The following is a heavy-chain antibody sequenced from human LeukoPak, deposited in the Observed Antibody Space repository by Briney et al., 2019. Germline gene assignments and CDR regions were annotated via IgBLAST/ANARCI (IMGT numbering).Heavy chain of an antibody. CDR1: GYTFTGYY. Sequence: ASVKVSCKASGYTFTGYYMHWVRQAPGQGLEWMGWINPNSGGTNYAQKFQGRVTMTRDTSISTAYMELSRLRSDDTAVYYCARDYESSGWGFDPWGQGTLVTVSS. CDR2: INPNSGGT. D-gene: IGHD6-19*01. V-gene: IGHV1-2*02. CDR3: ARDYESSGWGFDP. J-gene: IGHJ5*02.